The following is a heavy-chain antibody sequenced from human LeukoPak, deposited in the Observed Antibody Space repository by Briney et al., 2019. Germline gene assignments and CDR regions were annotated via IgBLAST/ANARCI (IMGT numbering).Heavy chain of an antibody. J-gene: IGHJ4*02. Sequence: GGSLRLSCAASGFSFTNYWMSWVRQAPGKGLEWVANVKEDGTTKQYVDSVRGRFTISRDNAKNSLYLQMDSLRAEDTAVYYCVSQEVVPHWGQGTLVSVSS. D-gene: IGHD2-15*01. CDR1: GFSFTNYW. CDR3: VSQEVVPH. V-gene: IGHV3-7*01. CDR2: VKEDGTTK.